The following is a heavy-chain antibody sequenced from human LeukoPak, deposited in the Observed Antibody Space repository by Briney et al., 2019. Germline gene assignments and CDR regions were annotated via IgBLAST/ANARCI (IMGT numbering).Heavy chain of an antibody. CDR1: GYTFTSYG. CDR2: IYPGDSDT. CDR3: ARPHSGYEVYAFDI. D-gene: IGHD5-12*01. Sequence: KVSCKASGYTFTSYGISWVRQVPGKGLEWMGIIYPGDSDTRYSPSFQGQVTISADKSISTAYLQWSSLKASDTAMYYCARPHSGYEVYAFDIWGQGTMVTVSS. V-gene: IGHV5-51*01. J-gene: IGHJ3*02.